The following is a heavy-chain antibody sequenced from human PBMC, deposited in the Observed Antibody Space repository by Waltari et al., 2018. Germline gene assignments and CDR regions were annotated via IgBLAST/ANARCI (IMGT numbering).Heavy chain of an antibody. V-gene: IGHV3-33*01. D-gene: IGHD3-3*01. J-gene: IGHJ3*02. CDR1: GLTFTNHG. Sequence: QVQLVESGGGVVQSGRSLRLSCVGSGLTFTNHGINWVRQAPGKGLEWVAVIWYDGSNKNYVDSVKGLFTSSRDNSKNTMYLEMNRLRAEDTAVYFCARGDGGSGLGASDIWGQGTMVTVSS. CDR2: IWYDGSNK. CDR3: ARGDGGSGLGASDI.